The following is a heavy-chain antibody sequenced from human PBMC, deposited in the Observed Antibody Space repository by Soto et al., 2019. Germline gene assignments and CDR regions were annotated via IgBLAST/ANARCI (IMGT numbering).Heavy chain of an antibody. D-gene: IGHD3-3*01. V-gene: IGHV3-23*01. CDR2: ISGSGGST. J-gene: IGHJ6*02. CDR3: AKWEYYDFWSGYYKNGMDV. Sequence: PGGSLRLSCAASGFTFSSYAMSWVRQAPGKGLEWVSAISGSGGSTYYADSVKGRFTISRDNSKNTLYLKMNSLRAEDTAVYYCAKWEYYDFWSGYYKNGMDVWGQGTTVTVSS. CDR1: GFTFSSYA.